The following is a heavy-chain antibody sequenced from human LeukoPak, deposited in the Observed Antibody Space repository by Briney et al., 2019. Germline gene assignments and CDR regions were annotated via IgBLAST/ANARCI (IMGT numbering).Heavy chain of an antibody. J-gene: IGHJ4*02. CDR1: GGSISNYW. Sequence: SETPSLTCTVSGGSISNYWWSWIRQPPGKGLEWIGYVFDSGSTNYNPSLKSRVTISVDTSKKQFSLKLNSVTAADTAVYYCARGYSSTWNYFDYWGQGTLVTVSS. CDR2: VFDSGST. D-gene: IGHD6-13*01. CDR3: ARGYSSTWNYFDY. V-gene: IGHV4-59*01.